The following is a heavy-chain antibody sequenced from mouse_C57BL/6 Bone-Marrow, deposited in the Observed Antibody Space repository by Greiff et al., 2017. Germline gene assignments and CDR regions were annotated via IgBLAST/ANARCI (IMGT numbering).Heavy chain of an antibody. V-gene: IGHV1-64*01. CDR2: IHPNSGST. CDR3: AIFITTVGGY. Sequence: QVQLQQPGAELVKPGASVKLSCKASGYTFTSYWMHWVKQRPGQGLEWIGMIHPNSGSTNYNEKFKSKATLTVDKSSSTAYMQLSSLTSEDSAFYYCAIFITTVGGYWGQGTTLTVSS. J-gene: IGHJ2*01. CDR1: GYTFTSYW. D-gene: IGHD1-1*01.